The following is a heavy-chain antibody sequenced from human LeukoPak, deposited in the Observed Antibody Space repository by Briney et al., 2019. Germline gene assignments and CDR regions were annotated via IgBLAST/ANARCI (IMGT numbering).Heavy chain of an antibody. D-gene: IGHD2/OR15-2a*01. Sequence: GGSLRLSCAASGFTFSVYAMTWVRQAPGKGLEWVSGISDSGGNIYYADSAKGRFTISRDNSKNTLYLQMNSLRVEDTAVYYCAKNKGVSRSGADYWGQGALVTVSS. CDR3: AKNKGVSRSGADY. V-gene: IGHV3-23*01. CDR1: GFTFSVYA. CDR2: ISDSGGNI. J-gene: IGHJ4*02.